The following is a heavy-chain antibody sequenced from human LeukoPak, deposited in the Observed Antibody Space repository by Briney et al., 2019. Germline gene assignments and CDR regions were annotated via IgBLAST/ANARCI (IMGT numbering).Heavy chain of an antibody. J-gene: IGHJ3*02. CDR3: ARSPFSAFDI. CDR2: IKQDGSEK. Sequence: GGSLRLSCAASGFTFSSYEMNWVRQAPGKGLEWVANIKQDGSEKYYVDSVKGRFTISRDNAKNSLYLQMNSLRAEDTAVYYCARSPFSAFDIWGQGTMVTVSS. CDR1: GFTFSSYE. V-gene: IGHV3-7*01. D-gene: IGHD3-3*02.